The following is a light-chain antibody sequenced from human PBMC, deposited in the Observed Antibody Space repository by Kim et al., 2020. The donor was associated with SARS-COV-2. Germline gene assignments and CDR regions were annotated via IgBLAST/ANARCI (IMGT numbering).Light chain of an antibody. Sequence: LSPGERATPSCRASQSVISYLAWYQHKPGQTPRLLSYDASNRATGIPARFSGSGSGTDFTLTISSLESEDFAVYYCQQRSNWPITFGQGTRLEIK. CDR2: DAS. V-gene: IGKV3-11*01. J-gene: IGKJ5*01. CDR3: QQRSNWPIT. CDR1: QSVISY.